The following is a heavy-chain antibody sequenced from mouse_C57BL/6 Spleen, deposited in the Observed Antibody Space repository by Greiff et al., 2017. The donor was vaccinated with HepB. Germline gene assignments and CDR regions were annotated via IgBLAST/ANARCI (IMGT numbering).Heavy chain of an antibody. D-gene: IGHD2-12*01. CDR1: GYTFTSYW. Sequence: QVQLKQPGAELVKPGASVKLSCKASGYTFTSYWMHWVKQRPGQGLEWIGMIHPNSGSTNYNEKFKSKATLTVDKSSSTAYMQLSSLTSEDSAVYYCARSNSYDGGFAYWGQGTLVTVSA. CDR2: IHPNSGST. CDR3: ARSNSYDGGFAY. J-gene: IGHJ3*01. V-gene: IGHV1-64*01.